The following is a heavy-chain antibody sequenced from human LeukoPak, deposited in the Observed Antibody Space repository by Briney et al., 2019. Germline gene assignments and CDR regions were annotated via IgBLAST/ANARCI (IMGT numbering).Heavy chain of an antibody. D-gene: IGHD2-8*01. V-gene: IGHV4-59*03. J-gene: IGHJ4*02. CDR2: IYYRGDI. Sequence: SETLSLTCSVSDGSIRTYYWSWIRQSPGQGLEWIGNIYYRGDINYNPSLKSRVIISIDTSKNQFSLKVTSLTAADTAVYYCTSSNAPPNYWGQGTLVTVSS. CDR3: TSSNAPPNY. CDR1: DGSIRTYY.